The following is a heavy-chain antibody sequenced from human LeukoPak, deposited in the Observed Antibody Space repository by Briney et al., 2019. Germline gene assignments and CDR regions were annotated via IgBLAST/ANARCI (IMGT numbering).Heavy chain of an antibody. D-gene: IGHD2-21*02. CDR3: TREVEVVTAIIDY. CDR2: IRSKAYGGTT. V-gene: IGHV3-49*04. J-gene: IGHJ4*02. CDR1: GFTFGDYA. Sequence: GGSLRLSCTASGFTFGDYAMSWVRQAPGKGLEWVGFIRSKAYGGTTEYAASVKGRFTISRVDSKSIAYLQMNSLKTEDTAVYYCTREVEVVTAIIDYWGQGTLVTASS.